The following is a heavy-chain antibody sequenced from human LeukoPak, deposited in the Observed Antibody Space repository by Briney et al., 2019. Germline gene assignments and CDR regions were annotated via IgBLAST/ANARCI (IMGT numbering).Heavy chain of an antibody. CDR1: GGSISSYY. CDR3: AKGAGGFSYYNWFDP. J-gene: IGHJ5*02. D-gene: IGHD5-18*01. V-gene: IGHV4-59*12. CDR2: IYYSGST. Sequence: SETLSLTCTVSGGSISSYYWSWIRQPPGKGLEWIGYIYYSGSTNYNPSLKSRVTISVDTSKNQFSLKVASVTAADTAIYYCAKGAGGFSYYNWFDPWGQGTLVTVSS.